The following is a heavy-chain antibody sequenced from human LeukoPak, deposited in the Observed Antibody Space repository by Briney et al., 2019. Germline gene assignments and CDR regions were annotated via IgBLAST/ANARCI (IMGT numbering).Heavy chain of an antibody. CDR3: ARDGYYDSSGYPHFDY. J-gene: IGHJ4*02. V-gene: IGHV1-18*01. CDR1: GYTFTSYG. D-gene: IGHD3-22*01. CDR2: ISAYNGNT. Sequence: ASVKVSCKASGYTFTSYGISWVRQAPGQGLEWMGWISAYNGNTYYAQKLQGRVTMTTDTSTSTAYMELRSLRSDDTAVYYCARDGYYDSSGYPHFDYWGQGTLVTVSS.